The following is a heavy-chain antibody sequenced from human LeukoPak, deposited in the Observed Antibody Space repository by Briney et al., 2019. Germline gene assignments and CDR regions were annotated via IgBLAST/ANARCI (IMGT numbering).Heavy chain of an antibody. J-gene: IGHJ4*02. V-gene: IGHV3-23*01. CDR3: ATPGGRLRGPFDY. D-gene: IGHD4-17*01. Sequence: GGSLRLSCAASGFIFSNYAMSWVRQAPGKGLEWVSAISGSGGSTYYADSVKGRFTISRDNSKNTPYLQMNSLRAEDTAVYYCATPGGRLRGPFDYWGQGTLVTVSS. CDR2: ISGSGGST. CDR1: GFIFSNYA.